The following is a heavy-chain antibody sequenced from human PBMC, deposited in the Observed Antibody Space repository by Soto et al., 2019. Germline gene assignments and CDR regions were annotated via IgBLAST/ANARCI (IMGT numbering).Heavy chain of an antibody. J-gene: IGHJ6*02. CDR2: INPSGGST. CDR3: ARDGYSSSLPYYYYGMDV. Sequence: ASVKVSCKASGYTFTSYYMHWVRQAPGQGLEWMEIINPSGGSTSYAQKFQGRVTMTRDTSTSTVYMELSSLRSEDTAVYYCARDGYSSSLPYYYYGMDVWGQGTTVTVSS. D-gene: IGHD6-13*01. V-gene: IGHV1-46*01. CDR1: GYTFTSYY.